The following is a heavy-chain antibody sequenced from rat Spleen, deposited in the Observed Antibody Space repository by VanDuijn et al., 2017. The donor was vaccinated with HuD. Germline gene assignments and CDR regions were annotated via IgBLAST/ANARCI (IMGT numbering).Heavy chain of an antibody. D-gene: IGHD1-10*01. CDR2: ISYDGGFT. Sequence: EVQLVESGGGLVQPGRSMKLSCAASGFTFSNYGMAWVCQAPTKGLEWVATISYDGGFTYHRDSVKGRFTISRDNAKSSLYLQMDSLRSEDTATYYCARQDNYVGFAYWGPGTMVTVSS. CDR3: ARQDNYVGFAY. CDR1: GFTFSNYG. V-gene: IGHV5-29*01. J-gene: IGHJ1*01.